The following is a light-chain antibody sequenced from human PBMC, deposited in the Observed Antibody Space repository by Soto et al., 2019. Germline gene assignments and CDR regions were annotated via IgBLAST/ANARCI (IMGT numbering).Light chain of an antibody. CDR3: QQSHSKPLT. CDR2: AAS. V-gene: IGKV1-39*01. CDR1: QSISKY. Sequence: DIQMTQSPSSLSASVGDRVTITCRASQSISKYVNWYQHKLGKAPTVLIHAASSLQSGLPSRFSGSGSGTDFFLTIRSLQPEDFAVYYCQQSHSKPLTFGGGTKVDMK. J-gene: IGKJ4*01.